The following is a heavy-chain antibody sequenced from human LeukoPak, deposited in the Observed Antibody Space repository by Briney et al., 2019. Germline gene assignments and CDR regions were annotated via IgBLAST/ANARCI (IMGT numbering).Heavy chain of an antibody. J-gene: IGHJ6*03. CDR2: IIPIFGTA. Sequence: SVKVSCKASGGTFSSYAISWVRQAPGQGLEWMGGIIPIFGTANYAQKFQGRVTITADESTSTAYTELSSLRSEDTAVYYCASLGCSSTSCQYYYYMDVWGKGTTVTVSS. D-gene: IGHD2-2*01. CDR3: ASLGCSSTSCQYYYYMDV. V-gene: IGHV1-69*13. CDR1: GGTFSSYA.